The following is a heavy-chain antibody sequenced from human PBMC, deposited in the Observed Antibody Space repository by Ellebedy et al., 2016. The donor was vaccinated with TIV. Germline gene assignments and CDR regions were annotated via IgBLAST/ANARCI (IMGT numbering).Heavy chain of an antibody. CDR2: INADNGNP. V-gene: IGHV1-3*01. D-gene: IGHD3-10*01. CDR3: ARDRDYFGSGMEYYSGMDV. J-gene: IGHJ6*02. Sequence: AASVKVSCKASGYIFTAYTLHWVRQAPGQRLEWMGWINADNGNPRYSQNFQGRVTITSDPSATTAYMELSGLRSEDTAIYYCARDRDYFGSGMEYYSGMDVWGQGTTVTVSS. CDR1: GYIFTAYT.